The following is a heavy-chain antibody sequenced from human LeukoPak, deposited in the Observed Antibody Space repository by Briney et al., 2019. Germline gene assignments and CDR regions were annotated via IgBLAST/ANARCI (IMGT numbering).Heavy chain of an antibody. CDR3: ARVPDYYGSGSRFDP. Sequence: GESLQISCAASGFTFSSYWMSWVRQAPGKGLEWVANIKQDGSEKYYVDSVKGRFTISRDNAKNSLYLQMNSLRAEDTAVYYCARVPDYYGSGSRFDPWGQGTLVTVSS. V-gene: IGHV3-7*01. CDR1: GFTFSSYW. CDR2: IKQDGSEK. J-gene: IGHJ5*02. D-gene: IGHD3-10*01.